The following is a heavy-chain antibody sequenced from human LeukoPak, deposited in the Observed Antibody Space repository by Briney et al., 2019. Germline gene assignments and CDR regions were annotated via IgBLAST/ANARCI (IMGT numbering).Heavy chain of an antibody. Sequence: PGGSLRLSCAASGFTFGSPGMHWVRQAPGKGPEWVAGIWYDGSNKYYAHSVKGRFTISRDNSKNTLYLQMNSLRAEDTALYYCARDPSAGGGNYLENWGQGTLVTVSS. CDR3: ARDPSAGGGNYLEN. J-gene: IGHJ4*02. V-gene: IGHV3-33*01. CDR2: IWYDGSNK. D-gene: IGHD4-23*01. CDR1: GFTFGSPG.